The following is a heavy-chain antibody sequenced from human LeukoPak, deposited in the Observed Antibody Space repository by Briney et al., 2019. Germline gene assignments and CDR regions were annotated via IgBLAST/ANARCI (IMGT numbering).Heavy chain of an antibody. D-gene: IGHD3-22*01. CDR2: IIPHFRAA. CDR1: GGNFSNYA. V-gene: IGHV1-69*05. J-gene: IGHJ4*02. CDR3: ARGYDSSGYFFDY. Sequence: ASVKVSCKASGGNFSNYAITWVRQAPGQGLEWMGGIIPHFRAANSAQKFQGRVTITTDESTGTAYMQLSGLTSEDTAVYYCARGYDSSGYFFDYWGQGTLVTVSS.